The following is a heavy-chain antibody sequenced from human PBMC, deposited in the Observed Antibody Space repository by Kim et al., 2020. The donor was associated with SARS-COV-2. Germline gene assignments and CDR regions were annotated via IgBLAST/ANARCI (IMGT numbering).Heavy chain of an antibody. Sequence: DSVKGGFTISRDNAKNTLYLQMKSLRAEDTAVYYCGRGGSLNGAYVNIDSWGQGTLVTVSS. V-gene: IGHV3-74*01. CDR3: GRGGSLNGAYVNIDS. J-gene: IGHJ4*02. D-gene: IGHD6-25*01.